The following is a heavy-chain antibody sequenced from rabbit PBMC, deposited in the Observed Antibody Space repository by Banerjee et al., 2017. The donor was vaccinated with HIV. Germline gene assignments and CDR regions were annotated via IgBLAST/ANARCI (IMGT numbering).Heavy chain of an antibody. CDR1: GFDFTSTYY. D-gene: IGHD1-1*01. J-gene: IGHJ4*01. V-gene: IGHV1S40*01. Sequence: QSLEESGGDLVKPGASLTLTCKASGFDFTSTYYMCWVRQAPGKGLDLIACIDTNSGSTNYATWAKGRFTISKTSSTTVTLQMTSLTAADTATYFCARDLDGVIGWNFGWWGQGTLVTVS. CDR3: ARDLDGVIGWNFGW. CDR2: IDTNSGST.